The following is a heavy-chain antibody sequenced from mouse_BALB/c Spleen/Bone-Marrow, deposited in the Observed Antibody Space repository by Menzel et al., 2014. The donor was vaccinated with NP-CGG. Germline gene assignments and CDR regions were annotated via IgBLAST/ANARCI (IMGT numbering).Heavy chain of an antibody. D-gene: IGHD3-1*01. J-gene: IGHJ4*01. V-gene: IGHV1-84*02. CDR2: IYPGSGNT. Sequence: LQESGPELVKPGASVKISCKASGYTFTDYYINWVKQKPGQGLEWIGWIYPGSGNTKYNEKFKGKATLTVDTSSSTAYMQLSSLTSEGTAVYFCANLGRYAMDYWGQGTSVTVSS. CDR1: GYTFTDYY. CDR3: ANLGRYAMDY.